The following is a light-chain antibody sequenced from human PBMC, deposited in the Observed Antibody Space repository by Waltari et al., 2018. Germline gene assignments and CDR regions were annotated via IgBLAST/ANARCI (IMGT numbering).Light chain of an antibody. J-gene: IGLJ1*01. CDR2: QDN. V-gene: IGLV3-1*01. CDR1: KLGDKS. CDR3: QAWDSSTAVYV. Sequence: SYELTQPPSVSVSPGHTASIPCPGDKLGDKSACWYQQKPGQSPVLVIYQDNKRPSGIPERFSGSNSGNTATLTISGTQAMDEADYYCQAWDSSTAVYVFGTGTKVTVL.